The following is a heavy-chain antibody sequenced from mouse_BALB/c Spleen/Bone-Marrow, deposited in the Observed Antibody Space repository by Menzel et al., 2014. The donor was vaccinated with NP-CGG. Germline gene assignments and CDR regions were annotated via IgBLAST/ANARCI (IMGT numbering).Heavy chain of an antibody. D-gene: IGHD2-13*01. CDR1: GYTFXSYY. CDR2: INPSNGGT. CDR3: TRGGDSPFAY. Sequence: VKLQESGAELVKPWASVKLSCKASGYTFXSYYMYWVKQRPGQGLEWIGEINPSNGGTNFNEKFKSKATLTVDKSSSTAYMQLSSLTSEDSAVYYCTRGGDSPFAYWGQGTLVTVSA. J-gene: IGHJ3*01. V-gene: IGHV1S81*02.